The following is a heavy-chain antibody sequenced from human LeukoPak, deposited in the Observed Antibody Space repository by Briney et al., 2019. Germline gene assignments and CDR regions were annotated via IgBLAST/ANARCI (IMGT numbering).Heavy chain of an antibody. CDR1: GFTFDDYA. CDR2: ISWNSGSI. CDR3: AKSHGWYFDL. J-gene: IGHJ2*01. V-gene: IGHV3-9*01. Sequence: GGSLRLSCAASGFTFDDYAMHWVRQAPGKGLEWVSGISWNSGSIGYADSVKGRFTISRDNAKNSLYLQMNSLRAEDTALYYCAKSHGWYFDLWGRGTLVTVSS.